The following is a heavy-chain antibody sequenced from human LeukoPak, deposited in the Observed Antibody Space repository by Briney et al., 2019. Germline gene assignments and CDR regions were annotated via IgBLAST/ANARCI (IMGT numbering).Heavy chain of an antibody. Sequence: GASVKVSCKASGGTFSSYAISWVRQAPGQGLEWMGGIIPIFGTANYAQKFQGRVTITADKSTSTAYMELSSLRSEDTAVYYCARGDYVWGSYRHDAFDIWGQGTMVTVSS. J-gene: IGHJ3*02. D-gene: IGHD3-16*02. CDR3: ARGDYVWGSYRHDAFDI. CDR1: GGTFSSYA. CDR2: IIPIFGTA. V-gene: IGHV1-69*06.